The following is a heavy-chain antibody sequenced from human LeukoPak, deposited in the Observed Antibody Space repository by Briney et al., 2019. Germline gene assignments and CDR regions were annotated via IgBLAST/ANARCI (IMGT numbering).Heavy chain of an antibody. D-gene: IGHD5-24*01. CDR1: GGSISSSSYY. CDR3: ARHDGYKLWGLPHYFDY. J-gene: IGHJ4*02. V-gene: IGHV4-39*01. CDR2: IYYSGST. Sequence: SETLSLTCTVSGGSISSSSYYWGWIRQPPGKGLEWIGSIYYSGSTYYNPSLKSRVTISVDTSKNQFSLKLSSVTAADTAVYYCARHDGYKLWGLPHYFDYWGQGTLVTVSS.